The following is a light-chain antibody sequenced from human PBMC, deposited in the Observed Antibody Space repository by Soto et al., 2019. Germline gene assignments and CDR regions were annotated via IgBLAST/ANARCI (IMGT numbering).Light chain of an antibody. J-gene: IGKJ5*01. CDR3: QQYENLPT. Sequence: IQMTQSRATLSVSVGATVTVTSRASQSVSGWLAWYQEKPGEAPKLLIYDASALPRGVPSRFSGSGSGTKFTLSIASLQPEDIATYYCQQYENLPTFGQGTRLEIK. CDR2: DAS. V-gene: IGKV1-5*01. CDR1: QSVSGW.